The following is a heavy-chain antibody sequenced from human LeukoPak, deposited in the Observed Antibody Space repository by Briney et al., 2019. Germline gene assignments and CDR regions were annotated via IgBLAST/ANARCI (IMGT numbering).Heavy chain of an antibody. D-gene: IGHD3-22*01. CDR2: IYYSGST. V-gene: IGHV4-39*01. Sequence: PSGTLSLTCTVSGGSISSSSYYWGWIRQPPGKGLEWIGSIYYSGSTYYNPSLKSRLTISADTSKNRFSLKLSSVTAADTAVYYCARYYDSSGYYYASDPIYYFDYWGQGTLVTVSS. CDR1: GGSISSSSYY. CDR3: ARYYDSSGYYYASDPIYYFDY. J-gene: IGHJ4*02.